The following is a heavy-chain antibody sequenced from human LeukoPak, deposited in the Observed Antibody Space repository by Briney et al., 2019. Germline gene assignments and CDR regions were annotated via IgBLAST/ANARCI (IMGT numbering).Heavy chain of an antibody. CDR2: MNPNSGNT. D-gene: IGHD3-10*01. CDR1: GYTFTSYD. V-gene: IGHV1-8*01. CDR3: ARGEAYYGSYDY. Sequence: GASVKVSCKASGYTFTSYDINWVRQATGQGLEWMGRMNPNSGNTGYAQKFQGRVTMTRNTSISTAYMELSSLRSEDTAVYYCARGEAYYGSYDYWGQGTLVTVSS. J-gene: IGHJ4*02.